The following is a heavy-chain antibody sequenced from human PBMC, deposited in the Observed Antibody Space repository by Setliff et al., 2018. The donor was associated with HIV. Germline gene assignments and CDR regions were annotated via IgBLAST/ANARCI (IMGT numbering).Heavy chain of an antibody. D-gene: IGHD6-25*01. CDR3: ARDKVAAVIRSYDAFDI. CDR1: GFSLSRYN. CDR2: ISGVSNYI. Sequence: PGGSLRLSCAASGFSLSRYNMHWVRQAPGKGLERVASISGVSNYIYYADSVKGRFTISRDNAQKTLFLQMKSLTAEDTAVYYCARDKVAAVIRSYDAFDIWGQGTMVTVSS. V-gene: IGHV3-21*01. J-gene: IGHJ3*02.